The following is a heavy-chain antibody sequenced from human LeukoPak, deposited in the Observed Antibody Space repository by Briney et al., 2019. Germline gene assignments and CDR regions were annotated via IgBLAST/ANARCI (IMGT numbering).Heavy chain of an antibody. D-gene: IGHD3-16*01. CDR2: FSYSGGT. J-gene: IGHJ4*02. V-gene: IGHV4-59*01. CDR3: AREGPLGKYYDY. Sequence: SETLSLTCTVSGGSINNLFWTWIRQPAGKGLEWIGYFSYSGGTTYTPSLKSRVTISIDTSKNRFSLNLNSVTAADTAVYYCAREGPLGKYYDYWGPGTLVTVSS. CDR1: GGSINNLF.